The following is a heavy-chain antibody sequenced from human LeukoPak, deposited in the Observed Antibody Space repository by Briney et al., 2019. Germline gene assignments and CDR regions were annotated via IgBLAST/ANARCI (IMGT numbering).Heavy chain of an antibody. V-gene: IGHV3-11*04. Sequence: PGGSLRLSCAASGFTFSDYYMSWIRQAPGKGLEWVSYISSSGSTIYYADSVKGRFTISRDNAKNSLYLQMNSLRAEDTAVYYCASIVVGYCSSTSCYRDDYWGQGTLVTVSS. J-gene: IGHJ4*02. CDR3: ASIVVGYCSSTSCYRDDY. D-gene: IGHD2-2*02. CDR1: GFTFSDYY. CDR2: ISSSGSTI.